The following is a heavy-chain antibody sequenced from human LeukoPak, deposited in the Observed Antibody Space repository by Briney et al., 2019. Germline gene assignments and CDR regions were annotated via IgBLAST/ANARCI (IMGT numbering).Heavy chain of an antibody. CDR1: GFTFSSYE. Sequence: GGSLRLSCAASGFTFSSYEMNWVRQAPGKGLEWVSYISSSGSTIYYADSVKGRFTVSRDNAKNSLYLQMNSLRAEDTAVYYCAREKSITMVRGGFDYWGQGTLVTVSS. CDR3: AREKSITMVRGGFDY. D-gene: IGHD3-10*01. J-gene: IGHJ4*02. V-gene: IGHV3-48*03. CDR2: ISSSGSTI.